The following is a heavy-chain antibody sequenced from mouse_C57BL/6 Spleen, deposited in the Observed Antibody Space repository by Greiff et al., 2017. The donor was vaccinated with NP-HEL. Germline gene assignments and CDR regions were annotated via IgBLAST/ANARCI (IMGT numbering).Heavy chain of an antibody. J-gene: IGHJ4*01. Sequence: EVKVEESGGGLVKPGGSLKLSCAASGFTFSSYAMSWVRQTPEKRLEWVATISDGGSYTYYPDNVKGRFTISRDNAKNNLYLQMSHLKSGDTAMYYCARSLPYYYAMDYWGQGTSVTVSS. D-gene: IGHD2-1*01. CDR3: ARSLPYYYAMDY. CDR1: GFTFSSYA. CDR2: ISDGGSYT. V-gene: IGHV5-4*03.